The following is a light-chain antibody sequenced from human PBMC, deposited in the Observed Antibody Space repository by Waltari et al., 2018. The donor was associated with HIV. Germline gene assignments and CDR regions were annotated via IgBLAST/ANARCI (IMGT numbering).Light chain of an antibody. CDR1: QSFLSTSDNKNY. V-gene: IGKV4-1*01. Sequence: MGMTQSPDSLAVSLGERATINCRSRQSFLSTSDNKNYLAWYQQKPGQPPKLLISWASTRESGVPARFSGSGSGTDFTLTISSLQAEDVAVYYCQQYFTTPITFGQGTRLEIK. J-gene: IGKJ5*01. CDR2: WAS. CDR3: QQYFTTPIT.